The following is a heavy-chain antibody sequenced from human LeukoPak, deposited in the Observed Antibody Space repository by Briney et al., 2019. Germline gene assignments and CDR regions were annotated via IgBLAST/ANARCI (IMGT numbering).Heavy chain of an antibody. D-gene: IGHD3-22*01. CDR2: IIPIFGTA. J-gene: IGHJ3*02. Sequence: SVTVSCKASGGTFISYAISWVRQAPGLGLEWMGGIIPIFGTANYAQKFQGRVTITADESTSTAYMELSSLRSEDTAVYYCARDDDYYDSSGYSPNDAFDIWGQGTMVTVSS. V-gene: IGHV1-69*13. CDR3: ARDDDYYDSSGYSPNDAFDI. CDR1: GGTFISYA.